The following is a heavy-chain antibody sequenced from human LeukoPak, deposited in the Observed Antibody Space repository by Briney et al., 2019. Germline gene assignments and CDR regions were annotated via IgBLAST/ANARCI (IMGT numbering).Heavy chain of an antibody. CDR1: GGSFSGYY. V-gene: IGHV4-34*01. D-gene: IGHD6-19*01. J-gene: IGHJ4*02. Sequence: SETPSLTCAVYGGSFSGYYWSWIRQPPGKGLEWIGEINHSGSTNYNPSLKSRVTISVDTSKNQFSLKLSSVTAADTAVYYCARAVGSSGWYMYYFDYWGQGTLVTVSS. CDR2: INHSGST. CDR3: ARAVGSSGWYMYYFDY.